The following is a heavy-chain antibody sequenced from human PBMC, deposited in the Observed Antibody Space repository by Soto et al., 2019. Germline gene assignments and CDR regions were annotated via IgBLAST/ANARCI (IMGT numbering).Heavy chain of an antibody. Sequence: SDTLSLTGSDVGGFGTGRPPSGICSCQLPGKGPDWHTYISFGGSTYSTQSLKTRLTTSIDPSDTHFSLKLNSVTAADTAVYYCAGGRAMVGAKPLFDFWGPGTLVTVSS. CDR1: GGFGTGRPPS. V-gene: IGHV4-31*02. CDR2: ISFGGST. D-gene: IGHD1-26*01. J-gene: IGHJ4*02. CDR3: AGGRAMVGAKPLFDF.